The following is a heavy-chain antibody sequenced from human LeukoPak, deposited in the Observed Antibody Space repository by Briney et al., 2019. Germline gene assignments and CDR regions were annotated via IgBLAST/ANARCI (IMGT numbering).Heavy chain of an antibody. CDR1: GFTFSIYN. CDR2: ISSSGNI. D-gene: IGHD3-22*01. CDR3: AKGGLSSYYYDSSGYYPDY. Sequence: GGSLRLSCAASGFTFSIYNMNWVRQAPGKGLEWVSSISSSGNIHYADSVKGRFTISRDNSKNTLYLQMNSLRAEDTAVYYCAKGGLSSYYYDSSGYYPDYWGQGALVTVSS. V-gene: IGHV3-21*01. J-gene: IGHJ4*02.